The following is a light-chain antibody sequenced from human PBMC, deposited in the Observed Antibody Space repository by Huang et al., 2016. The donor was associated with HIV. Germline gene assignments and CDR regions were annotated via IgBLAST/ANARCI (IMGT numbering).Light chain of an antibody. CDR2: GAS. V-gene: IGKV3-15*01. CDR3: QQYKNWPRT. Sequence: EIVMTQSPATLSVSPGERAALSCRASQTVYSDLAWYQQKPGQAPRLLIYGASTSATGIPARFSGSGSVTEFTLTISSLQSEDFAVYYCQQYKNWPRTFGPGTTVDIK. CDR1: QTVYSD. J-gene: IGKJ3*01.